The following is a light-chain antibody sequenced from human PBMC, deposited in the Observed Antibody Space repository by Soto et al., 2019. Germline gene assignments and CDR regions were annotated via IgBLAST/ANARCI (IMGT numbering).Light chain of an antibody. CDR3: SSYTSSSTPYV. Sequence: QPVLTQPASVSGSPGQSITISCTGTSSDVGGYNYVSWYQQHPGKAPKLMIYDVSDRPSGVSNRFSGSKSGSTASLTISGLQAEDEADYYCSSYTSSSTPYVFGTGTKLTVL. J-gene: IGLJ1*01. CDR1: SSDVGGYNY. V-gene: IGLV2-14*01. CDR2: DVS.